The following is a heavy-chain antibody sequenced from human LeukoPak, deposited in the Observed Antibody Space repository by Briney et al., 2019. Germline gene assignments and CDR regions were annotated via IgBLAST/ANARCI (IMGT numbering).Heavy chain of an antibody. CDR1: GFTFSSYA. D-gene: IGHD3-22*01. Sequence: GRSLRLSCAASGFTFSSYAMHWVRQAPGKGLEWVAVISYDGSNKYYADSVKGRFTISRDNSKNTLYLQMNSLRAEDTAVYYCAKLRSYDSSGFYFDYWGQGTLVTVSS. CDR3: AKLRSYDSSGFYFDY. CDR2: ISYDGSNK. V-gene: IGHV3-30-3*02. J-gene: IGHJ4*02.